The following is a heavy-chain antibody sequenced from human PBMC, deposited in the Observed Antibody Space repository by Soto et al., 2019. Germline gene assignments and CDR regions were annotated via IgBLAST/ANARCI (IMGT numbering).Heavy chain of an antibody. D-gene: IGHD5-12*01. J-gene: IGHJ4*02. Sequence: PGGSLRLSCAASGFTFSSYGMHWVRQAPGKGLEWVAVISYDGSNKYYADSVKGRFTISRDNSKNTLYLQMNSLRAEDTAVYYCAKDQAGYDYDYFDYWGQGTLVTVSS. V-gene: IGHV3-30*18. CDR3: AKDQAGYDYDYFDY. CDR1: GFTFSSYG. CDR2: ISYDGSNK.